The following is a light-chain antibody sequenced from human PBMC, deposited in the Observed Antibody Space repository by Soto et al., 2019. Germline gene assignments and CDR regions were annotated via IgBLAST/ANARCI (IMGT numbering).Light chain of an antibody. J-gene: IGKJ1*01. CDR1: QSVSSSY. V-gene: IGKV3-20*01. CDR2: GAS. CDR3: QQYGSSRAWT. Sequence: EIVSTQSPGTLSLSPGERATLSCRASQSVSSSYLAWYQQKPGQAPRLLIYGASSRATGIPDRFSGSGSGTDFTLTISRLEPEDFAVYYCQQYGSSRAWTFGQGTKV.